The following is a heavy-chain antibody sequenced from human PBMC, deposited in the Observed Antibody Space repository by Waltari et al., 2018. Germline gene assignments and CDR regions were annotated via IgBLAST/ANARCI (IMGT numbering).Heavy chain of an antibody. V-gene: IGHV3-23*01. J-gene: IGHJ4*02. CDR1: GFTFKKYG. CDR2: ISPDWRRT. CDR3: AKDSSNSWLSMD. D-gene: IGHD6-13*01. Sequence: EVQLLESGGGLVQPAGSLRLSCAASGFTFKKYGMSWVRQAPGKGLEWVSGISPDWRRTNYADSVKGRFTISRDNSKSTLYLQMNSLRDEDTAVYYCAKDSSNSWLSMDWGQGTLVTVSS.